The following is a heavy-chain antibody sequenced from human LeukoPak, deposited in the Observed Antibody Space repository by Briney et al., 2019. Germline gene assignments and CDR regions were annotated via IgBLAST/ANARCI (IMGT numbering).Heavy chain of an antibody. V-gene: IGHV3-7*04. Sequence: TGGSLRLSCAASGFTLSSYWMHWVRLAPGRGLEWLASIQQDGSAKFYVDSVKGRFTISRDNARNSLSLQMNNLRGEDTAVYYCVRDAHARGSFAHGGQGTLFTASS. CDR1: GFTLSSYW. J-gene: IGHJ4*02. CDR3: VRDAHARGSFAH. CDR2: IQQDGSAK.